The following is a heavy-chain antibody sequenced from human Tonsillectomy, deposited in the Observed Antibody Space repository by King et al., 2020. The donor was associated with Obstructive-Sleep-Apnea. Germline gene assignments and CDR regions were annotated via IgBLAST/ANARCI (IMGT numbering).Heavy chain of an antibody. J-gene: IGHJ4*02. D-gene: IGHD2-2*01. CDR2: IYPGDSDT. CDR1: GYSFTSYW. Sequence: QLVQSGAEVIKPGESLKISCKGSGYSFTSYWIGWVRQMPGKGREWMGIIYPGDSDTRYSPSFQGQVTIAADKSISTAYLQWSSLKASDTAMYYCATTKGYCTSTICYAPFDYWGQGTLVTVSS. V-gene: IGHV5-51*01. CDR3: ATTKGYCTSTICYAPFDY.